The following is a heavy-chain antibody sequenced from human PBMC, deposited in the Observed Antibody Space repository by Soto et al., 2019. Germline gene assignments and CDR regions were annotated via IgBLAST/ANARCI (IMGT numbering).Heavy chain of an antibody. J-gene: IGHJ4*02. D-gene: IGHD6-6*01. V-gene: IGHV1-18*04. Sequence: GASVKVSCKASGYTFTSYGISWVRQAPGQGLEWMGWISAYNGNTNYAQKLQGRVTMTTDTSKNQFSLKLSSVTAADTAVYYCARGAIGRPFDYWGQGTLVTVSS. CDR1: GYTFTSYG. CDR3: ARGAIGRPFDY. CDR2: ISAYNGNT.